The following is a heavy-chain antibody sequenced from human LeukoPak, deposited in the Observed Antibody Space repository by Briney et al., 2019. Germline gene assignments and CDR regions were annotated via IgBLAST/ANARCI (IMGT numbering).Heavy chain of an antibody. CDR3: AKDPSAKVPAAMQDNWNVHSLY. V-gene: IGHV3-23*01. J-gene: IGHJ4*02. D-gene: IGHD2-2*01. CDR2: ISGSGGST. CDR1: GFTFSSYG. Sequence: RPGGSLRLSCAASGFTFSSYGMSWVRQAPGKGLEWVSAISGSGGSTYYADSVKGRFTISRDNSKNTLYLQMNSLRAEDTAVYYCAKDPSAKVPAAMQDNWNVHSLYWGQGTLVTVSS.